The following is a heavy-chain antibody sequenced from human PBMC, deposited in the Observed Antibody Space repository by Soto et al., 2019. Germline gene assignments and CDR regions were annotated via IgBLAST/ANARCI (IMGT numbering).Heavy chain of an antibody. CDR1: GGSISFDHYH. V-gene: IGHV4-30-4*01. D-gene: IGHD2-21*02. Sequence: SETLSLTCTVSGGSISFDHYHWTWIRQPPGKGLEWIGYVHYSGSVLYNPSLQSRVSISVDTSKNQFSLKLSSVTAADTAVYFCAREDDGGDRDYYGLDVWGQGTTVTV. CDR3: AREDDGGDRDYYGLDV. J-gene: IGHJ6*02. CDR2: VHYSGSV.